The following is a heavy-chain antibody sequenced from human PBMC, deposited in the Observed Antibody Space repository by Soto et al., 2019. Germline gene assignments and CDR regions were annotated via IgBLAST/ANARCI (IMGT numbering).Heavy chain of an antibody. D-gene: IGHD1-26*01. CDR3: ARDFPLSEYRFSGSYYYNY. V-gene: IGHV3-53*01. Sequence: XGSLKLSCAASGFTVSSNYMSGVRQAPGKGLEWVSTIYSNGNTYYADSVKGRFTISRDKSKNTLYLQMNSLRAEDTAVYYCARDFPLSEYRFSGSYYYNYWGQGTLVTVSS. J-gene: IGHJ4*02. CDR2: IYSNGNT. CDR1: GFTVSSNY.